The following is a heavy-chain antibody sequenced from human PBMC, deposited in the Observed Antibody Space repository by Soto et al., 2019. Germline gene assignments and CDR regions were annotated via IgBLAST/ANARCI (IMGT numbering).Heavy chain of an antibody. CDR2: IWNDGNGY. CDR1: GFTFNNYG. D-gene: IGHD6-13*01. Sequence: QVQLVESGGGVVQPGRSLRLSCAASGFTFNNYGMHWVRQAPGKGLEWVAVIWNDGNGYYYANSVKGRFTISRDNSKNTLYLQMSRLSVEDTAVYYCARRQISPPTRGAASARGGMDVWGQGTTVTVSS. CDR3: ARRQISPPTRGAASARGGMDV. J-gene: IGHJ6*02. V-gene: IGHV3-33*01.